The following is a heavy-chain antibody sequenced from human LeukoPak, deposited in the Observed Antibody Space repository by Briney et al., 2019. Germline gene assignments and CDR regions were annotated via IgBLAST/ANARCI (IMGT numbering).Heavy chain of an antibody. D-gene: IGHD2-15*01. CDR1: PVTFGTSA. CDR3: ARINCSGGTCYDYFDD. J-gene: IGHJ4*02. V-gene: IGHV3-23*01. CDR2: VSTGGTNT. Sequence: TGGSLRLSCVGSPVTFGTSAMSWVRQAPGKGLEWVSAVSTGGTNTYYADSVEGRFTISRDNSKDTLYLHMDSLTVEDTAQYFCARINCSGGTCYDYFDDWGQGTLVTVSS.